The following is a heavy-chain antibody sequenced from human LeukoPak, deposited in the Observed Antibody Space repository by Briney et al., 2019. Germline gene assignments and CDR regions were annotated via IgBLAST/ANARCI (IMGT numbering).Heavy chain of an antibody. CDR3: AKATLRIAAALDAFDI. V-gene: IGHV3-9*03. CDR1: GFTFDDYA. Sequence: GGSLRLSCAASGFTFDDYAMHWVRQAPGKGLEWVSGISWNSGSIGYADSVKGRFTISRDNAKNSLYLQMNSLRAEDMALYYCAKATLRIAAALDAFDIWGQGTMVTVSS. CDR2: ISWNSGSI. D-gene: IGHD6-13*01. J-gene: IGHJ3*02.